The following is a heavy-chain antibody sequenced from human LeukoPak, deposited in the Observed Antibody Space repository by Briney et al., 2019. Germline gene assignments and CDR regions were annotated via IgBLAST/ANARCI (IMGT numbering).Heavy chain of an antibody. CDR2: ISAYNGNT. Sequence: ASVKVSCNASGYTFTSYGISWVRQAPGQGLEWMGWISAYNGNTNYAQKLQGRVTMTTDTSTSTAYMELRSLRSDDTAVYYCARATRGYNWFDPWGQGTLVTVSS. J-gene: IGHJ5*02. CDR3: ARATRGYNWFDP. D-gene: IGHD1-26*01. CDR1: GYTFTSYG. V-gene: IGHV1-18*01.